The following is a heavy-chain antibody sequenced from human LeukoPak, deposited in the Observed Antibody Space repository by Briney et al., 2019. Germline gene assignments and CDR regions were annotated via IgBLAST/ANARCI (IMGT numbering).Heavy chain of an antibody. J-gene: IGHJ5*02. Sequence: GGSLRLSCAASGFTFDDYAMHWVRQAPGKGLEWVSGISWNSGSIGYADSVKGRFTISRDNAKNSLYLQMNSLRAEDTAVYYCARAQPLDPWGQGTLVTVSS. D-gene: IGHD6-13*01. CDR1: GFTFDDYA. CDR3: ARAQPLDP. V-gene: IGHV3-9*01. CDR2: ISWNSGSI.